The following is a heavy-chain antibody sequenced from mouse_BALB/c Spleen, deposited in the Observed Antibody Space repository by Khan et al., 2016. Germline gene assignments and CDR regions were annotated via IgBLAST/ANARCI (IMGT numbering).Heavy chain of an antibody. CDR3: ARRGPIYYYGSSYGY. J-gene: IGHJ2*01. V-gene: IGHV14-3*02. CDR1: AFNIKDTF. D-gene: IGHD1-1*01. CDR2: IDPANGNT. Sequence: VQLKESGAELVKPGASVKLSCTASAFNIKDTFMHWVKQRPEQGLEWIGRIDPANGNTKYDPKFQGRATITADTSSNTAYLQLSSLTSEDTAVYYGARRGPIYYYGSSYGYWGQGTTLTVSS.